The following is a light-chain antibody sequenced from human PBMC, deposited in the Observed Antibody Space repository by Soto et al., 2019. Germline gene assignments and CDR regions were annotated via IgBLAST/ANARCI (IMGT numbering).Light chain of an antibody. J-gene: IGLJ1*01. CDR2: DVS. V-gene: IGLV2-14*01. CDR3: TSYTSSGTYV. Sequence: QSVLTQPASVSGSPGQSITISCTGTSSDVGGYNHVSWHQQHPGKAPKLTIYDVSSRPSGVSNRFSASKSGNTASLTISGLQAEDEADYYCTSYTSSGTYVFGTGTKVTVL. CDR1: SSDVGGYNH.